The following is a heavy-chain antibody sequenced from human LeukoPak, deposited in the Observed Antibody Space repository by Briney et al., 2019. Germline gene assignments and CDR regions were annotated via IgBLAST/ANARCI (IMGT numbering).Heavy chain of an antibody. J-gene: IGHJ3*02. D-gene: IGHD6-19*01. CDR3: ASFGAVAGTQRRQPSYAFDI. Sequence: ASVKVSCKASGYTFTSCGISWVRQAPGQGLEWMGWISAYNGNTNYAQKLQGRVTMTTDTSTSTAYMELRSLRSDDTAVYYCASFGAVAGTQRRQPSYAFDIWGQGTMVTVSS. CDR2: ISAYNGNT. V-gene: IGHV1-18*01. CDR1: GYTFTSCG.